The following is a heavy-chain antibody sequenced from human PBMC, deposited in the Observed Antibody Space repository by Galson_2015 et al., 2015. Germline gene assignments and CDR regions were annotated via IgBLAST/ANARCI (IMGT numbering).Heavy chain of an antibody. V-gene: IGHV1-3*01. CDR3: AIYDSGSYTRFNY. CDR2: INAGNGNT. CDR1: GYTFTSYA. Sequence: SVKVSCKASGYTFTSYAMHWVRQAPGQRLEWMGWINAGNGNTKYSQKFQGRVTITRDTSASTAYMELSSLRSEDTAVYYCAIYDSGSYTRFNYWGQGTLVTVSS. J-gene: IGHJ4*02. D-gene: IGHD3-10*01.